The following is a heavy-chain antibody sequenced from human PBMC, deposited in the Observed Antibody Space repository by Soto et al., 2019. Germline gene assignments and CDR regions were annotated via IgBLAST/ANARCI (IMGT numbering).Heavy chain of an antibody. CDR3: ARGGGSKTVAY. CDR1: GGSITSSGYY. J-gene: IGHJ4*02. D-gene: IGHD4-4*01. Sequence: QVQLQESGPGLVKPSQTMSLTCTVSGGSITSSGYYWSWIRQHPGDGLEWMGFTSNSGSTFYNPALKSRGTISVDPSSNLVSLNLKSVTAADMAVYYCARGGGSKTVAYGGQGTLVTVSP. V-gene: IGHV4-31*03. CDR2: TSNSGST.